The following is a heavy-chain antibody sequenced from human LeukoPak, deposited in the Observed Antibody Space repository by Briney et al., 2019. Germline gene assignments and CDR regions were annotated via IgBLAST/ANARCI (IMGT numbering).Heavy chain of an antibody. V-gene: IGHV3-7*01. CDR1: GFTFSSYW. CDR2: IKQDGSEK. J-gene: IGHJ4*02. D-gene: IGHD3-10*01. Sequence: PGGSLRLSCAASGFTFSSYWISWVRQAPGKGLEWVANIKQDGSEKYYVDSVKGRFTISRDNAKNSLYLQMNSPRAEDTAVYYCARDFRITYYYGSGSYYLDYWGQGTLVTVSS. CDR3: ARDFRITYYYGSGSYYLDY.